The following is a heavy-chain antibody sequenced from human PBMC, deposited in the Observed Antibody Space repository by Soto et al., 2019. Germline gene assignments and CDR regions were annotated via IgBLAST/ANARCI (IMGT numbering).Heavy chain of an antibody. CDR1: GDCLSSGGHD. V-gene: IGHV4-31*03. J-gene: IGHJ4*02. CDR2: IYDSVNT. Sequence: TLSLTCTVSGDCLSSGGHDWSWIRQHPGKGLEWIGHIYDSVNTYYSPSLRSRVTISADMSKNQFSLNLRSVTAAGTAVYYCERVDHRGYFAILTDYWGQGTLVTVSS. CDR3: ERVDHRGYFAILTDY. D-gene: IGHD3-9*01.